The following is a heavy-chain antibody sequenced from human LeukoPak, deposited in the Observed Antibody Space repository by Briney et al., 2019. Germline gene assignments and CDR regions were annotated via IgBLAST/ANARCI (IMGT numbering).Heavy chain of an antibody. CDR1: GFTVSSNY. D-gene: IGHD2-15*01. Sequence: GGSLRLSCAASGFTVSSNYMSWVRQAPGKGLEWVSVIYSGGSTYYTDSVKGRFTISRDNSKNTLYLQMNSLRAEDTAVYYCAREGYCSGGSCYVRAFDTWGQGTMVTVSS. CDR2: IYSGGST. V-gene: IGHV3-53*01. J-gene: IGHJ3*02. CDR3: AREGYCSGGSCYVRAFDT.